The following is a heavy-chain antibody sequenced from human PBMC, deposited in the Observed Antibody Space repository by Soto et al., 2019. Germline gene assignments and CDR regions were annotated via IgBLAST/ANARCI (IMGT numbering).Heavy chain of an antibody. CDR2: ISNDAKND. V-gene: IGHV3-30*18. CDR1: GFSFRTFG. Sequence: QVQLVESGGGVVQPGRSLRLSCAASGFSFRTFGMHWVRQAPGMGLEWVAGISNDAKNDYYADSVKGRFTISRDNSRNTLHLEMNSLRAEDTAVYYCAKDYDDRGFEHWGQGVLVTVS. D-gene: IGHD3-3*01. CDR3: AKDYDDRGFEH. J-gene: IGHJ4*02.